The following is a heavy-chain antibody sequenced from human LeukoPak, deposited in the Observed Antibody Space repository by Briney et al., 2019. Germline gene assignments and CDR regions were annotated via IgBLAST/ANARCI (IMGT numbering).Heavy chain of an antibody. V-gene: IGHV3-9*01. J-gene: IGHJ4*02. CDR2: INWNSDSI. CDR1: GFTLDDYA. Sequence: GGSLRLSCAVSGFTLDDYAMHWVRQVPGKGLEWVSGINWNSDSIGYADSVKGRFTTSRDNAKNSLYLQMNSLRAEDTAFYYCAINGGGDSGYGNFDYWGQGTLVTVSS. CDR3: AINGGGDSGYGNFDY. D-gene: IGHD5-12*01.